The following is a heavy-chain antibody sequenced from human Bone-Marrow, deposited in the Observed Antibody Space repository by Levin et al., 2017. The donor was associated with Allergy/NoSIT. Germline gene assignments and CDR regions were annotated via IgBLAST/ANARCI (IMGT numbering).Heavy chain of an antibody. V-gene: IGHV3-30-3*01. CDR2: ISHDGSSK. CDR3: ARDRGVQQWEYYFDF. D-gene: IGHD3-10*01. CDR1: GFTFSDYT. J-gene: IGHJ4*02. Sequence: AGGSLRLSCAASGFTFSDYTMHWVRKAPGKGLEWMAVISHDGSSKYYADSVKGRFTISRDNSKNTLHLQMSSLSSEDTAVYYCARDRGVQQWEYYFDFWGQGTLVTVSS.